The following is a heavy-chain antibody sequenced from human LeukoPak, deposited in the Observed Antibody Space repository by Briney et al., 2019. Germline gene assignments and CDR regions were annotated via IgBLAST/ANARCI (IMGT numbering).Heavy chain of an antibody. D-gene: IGHD6-6*01. Sequence: GGSLRLSCAASEFTFTSYELNWVRQAPGKRLEWVSYISSSGNTISYADSVKGRFTISRDNAKNSLYLQVISLRAEDTAVYYCARGPSIAARYDAFDIWGQGTMVTVSS. CDR1: EFTFTSYE. J-gene: IGHJ3*02. V-gene: IGHV3-48*03. CDR3: ARGPSIAARYDAFDI. CDR2: ISSSGNTI.